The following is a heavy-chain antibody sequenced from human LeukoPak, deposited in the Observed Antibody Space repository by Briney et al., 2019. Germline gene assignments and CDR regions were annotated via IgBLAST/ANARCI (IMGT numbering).Heavy chain of an antibody. Sequence: PSETLSLTCTVSGGSISSYYWSWIRQPPGKGLEWIGYIYYSGSTNYNPSLKSRVTISVDTSKNQFSLKLSPVTAADTAVYYCARTPLWFGREDAFDIWGQGTMVTVSS. J-gene: IGHJ3*02. CDR2: IYYSGST. CDR1: GGSISSYY. D-gene: IGHD3-10*01. CDR3: ARTPLWFGREDAFDI. V-gene: IGHV4-59*01.